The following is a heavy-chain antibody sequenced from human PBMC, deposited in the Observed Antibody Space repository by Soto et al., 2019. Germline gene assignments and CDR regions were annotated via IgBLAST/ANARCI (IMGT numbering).Heavy chain of an antibody. Sequence: ASVKVSCKASGGTFSSYTITWVRQAPGQGLEWMGWISAYNGNTNYAQKLQGRVTMTTDTSTSTAYMELRSLRSDDTAVYYCARADGSGKLNPWGQGTLVTVSS. CDR1: GGTFSSYT. CDR3: ARADGSGKLNP. D-gene: IGHD3-10*01. V-gene: IGHV1-18*01. CDR2: ISAYNGNT. J-gene: IGHJ5*02.